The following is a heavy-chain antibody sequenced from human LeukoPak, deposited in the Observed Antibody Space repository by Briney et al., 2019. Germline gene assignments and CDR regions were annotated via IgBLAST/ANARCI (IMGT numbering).Heavy chain of an antibody. CDR1: GFTFNSYP. CDR3: ARELVDYGGNSGYYYGMDV. D-gene: IGHD4-23*01. J-gene: IGHJ6*02. Sequence: PGGSLRLSCAASGFTFNSYPMNWVRQAPGKGLEWVSYISSSSSTIYYADSVKGRFTISRDNAKNSLYLQMNSLRAEDTAVYYCARELVDYGGNSGYYYGMDVWGQGTTVTVSS. CDR2: ISSSSSTI. V-gene: IGHV3-48*04.